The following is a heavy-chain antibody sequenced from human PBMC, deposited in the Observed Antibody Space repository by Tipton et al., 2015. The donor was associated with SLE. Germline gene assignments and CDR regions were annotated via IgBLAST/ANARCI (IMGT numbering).Heavy chain of an antibody. J-gene: IGHJ3*02. CDR3: ARLSPPTQILVDDGSDI. V-gene: IGHV4-59*02. CDR2: FYYTGSA. Sequence: LRLSCAASGFTVSSNYMSWVRQPPGKGLEWVGSFYYTGSAYYNPSLKSRVTISLDTSKNQFSLKLTSVTAADTALYYCARLSPPTQILVDDGSDIWGQGTMVTVSS. CDR1: GFTVSSNY. D-gene: IGHD1-26*01.